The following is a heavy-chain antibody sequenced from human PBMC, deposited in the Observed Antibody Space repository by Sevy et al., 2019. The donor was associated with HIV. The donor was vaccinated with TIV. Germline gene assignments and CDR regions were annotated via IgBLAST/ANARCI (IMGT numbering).Heavy chain of an antibody. J-gene: IGHJ4*02. CDR3: ARGIRSSTSCYLDY. V-gene: IGHV3-33*01. Sequence: GGSLRLSCAASGFTFSTYGMHWVRQAPGKGLEWVAIIWYDGSKKYYADSVKGRFTISRDSSKNTLFLQMNSLRAEDTAVYYCARGIRSSTSCYLDYWGRGTLVTVSS. D-gene: IGHD2-2*01. CDR1: GFTFSTYG. CDR2: IWYDGSKK.